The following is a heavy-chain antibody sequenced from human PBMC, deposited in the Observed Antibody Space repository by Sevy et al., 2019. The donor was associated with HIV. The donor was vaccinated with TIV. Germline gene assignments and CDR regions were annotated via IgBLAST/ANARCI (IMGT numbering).Heavy chain of an antibody. V-gene: IGHV3-33*01. Sequence: EGSLRLSCAASGFTFSSYGMHWVRQAPGKVLEWVAVIWYDGSNKYYADSVKGRFTISRDNSKNTLYLQMNSLRAEVTAVYYCAMNYYDSSGSSFFFDYWGQGTLVTVSS. CDR3: AMNYYDSSGSSFFFDY. CDR1: GFTFSSYG. J-gene: IGHJ4*02. D-gene: IGHD3-22*01. CDR2: IWYDGSNK.